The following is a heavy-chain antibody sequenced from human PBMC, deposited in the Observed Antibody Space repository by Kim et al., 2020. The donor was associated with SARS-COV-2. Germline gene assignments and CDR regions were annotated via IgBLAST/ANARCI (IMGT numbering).Heavy chain of an antibody. CDR1: GFTFSSYA. CDR3: ARGDSIAAAGRRHYGMDV. CDR2: ISYDGSNK. V-gene: IGHV3-30*04. D-gene: IGHD6-13*01. J-gene: IGHJ6*02. Sequence: GGSLRLSCAASGFTFSSYAMHWVRQAPGKGLEWVAVISYDGSNKYYADSVKGRFTISRDNSKNTLYLQMNSLRAEDTAVYYCARGDSIAAAGRRHYGMDVWGQGTTVTVSS.